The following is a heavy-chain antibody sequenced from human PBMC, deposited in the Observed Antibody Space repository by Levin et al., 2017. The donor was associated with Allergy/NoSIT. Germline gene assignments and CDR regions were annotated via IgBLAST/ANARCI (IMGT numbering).Heavy chain of an antibody. J-gene: IGHJ5*02. CDR2: MNPNSGNT. V-gene: IGHV1-8*01. CDR1: GYTFTSYD. Sequence: GESLKISCKASGYTFTSYDINWVRQATGQGLEWMGWMNPNSGNTGYAQKFQGRVTMTRNTSISTAYMELSSLRSEDTAVYYCARRKDQLPKPAFDPWGQGTLVTVSS. CDR3: ARRKDQLPKPAFDP. D-gene: IGHD2-2*01.